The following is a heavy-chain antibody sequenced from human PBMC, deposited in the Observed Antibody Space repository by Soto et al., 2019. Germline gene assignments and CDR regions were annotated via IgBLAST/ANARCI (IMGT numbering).Heavy chain of an antibody. J-gene: IGHJ6*02. V-gene: IGHV3-33*01. Sequence: GGSLRLSCAASGFTFSSYGMHWVRQAPGKGLEWVAVIWYDGSNKYYADSVKGRFTISRDNSKNTLYLQMNSLRAEDTAVYYCARDLDTAMVTGHYYYYGMDVWGQGTTVTVSS. D-gene: IGHD5-18*01. CDR1: GFTFSSYG. CDR2: IWYDGSNK. CDR3: ARDLDTAMVTGHYYYYGMDV.